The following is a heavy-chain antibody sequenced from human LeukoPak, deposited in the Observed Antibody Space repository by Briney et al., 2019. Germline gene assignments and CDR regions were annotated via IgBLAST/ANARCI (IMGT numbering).Heavy chain of an antibody. D-gene: IGHD6-13*01. Sequence: PSETLSLTCTVSRGSIRTADYYWAWVRQPPGGGLEWLGSIYFSGTPYFNPSLKSRVAVSIDTSKNQFSLKVTSVNASDTAVYFCARTSSLYAGAWFDSWGQGTLVTVSS. J-gene: IGHJ5*01. CDR3: ARTSSLYAGAWFDS. CDR1: RGSIRTADYY. CDR2: IYFSGTP. V-gene: IGHV4-39*01.